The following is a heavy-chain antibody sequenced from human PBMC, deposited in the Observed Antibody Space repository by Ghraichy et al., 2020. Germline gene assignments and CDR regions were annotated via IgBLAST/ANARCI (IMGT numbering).Heavy chain of an antibody. V-gene: IGHV4-39*01. D-gene: IGHD3-10*01. CDR3: ARGGGGTQLWFD. Sequence: SETLSLTCTVSGGSIRPSAYYWGWVRQAPGKGLEWIGKILHTGTTHYSPSLERRVTISVDTSKDQFSLRLRSVTAADTGIYFCARGGGGTQLWFDWGRGTRVTVSS. J-gene: IGHJ4*02. CDR2: ILHTGTT. CDR1: GGSIRPSAYY.